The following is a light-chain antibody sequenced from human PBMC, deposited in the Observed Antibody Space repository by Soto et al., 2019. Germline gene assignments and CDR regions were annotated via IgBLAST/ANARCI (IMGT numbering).Light chain of an antibody. J-gene: IGKJ5*01. CDR2: RAS. CDR3: QQCASSAIT. V-gene: IGKV3-20*01. Sequence: EIVLTQSPGTLSLSPGERATLSCRASQSVSSSYLAWYQQRPGQPPRLLIYRASSRATGIPDRFSGSGSGTDFTLTITRLEPEDFAVYFCQQCASSAITFGQGTRREIK. CDR1: QSVSSSY.